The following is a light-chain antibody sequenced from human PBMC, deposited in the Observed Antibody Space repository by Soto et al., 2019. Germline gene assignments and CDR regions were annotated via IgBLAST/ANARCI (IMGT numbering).Light chain of an antibody. CDR3: MQATQFPRT. J-gene: IGKJ1*01. CDR2: KVS. Sequence: DIVMTQTPLSSHVTLGQPASISCRSSQSLVHSDGNTYLSWLHQRPGQPPRLLIYKVSKRLSGXXXXXXXXXXXXXXXXXXSRVEAEDVGVYYCMQATQFPRTFGQGTKVEIK. V-gene: IGKV2-24*01. CDR1: QSLVHSDGNTY.